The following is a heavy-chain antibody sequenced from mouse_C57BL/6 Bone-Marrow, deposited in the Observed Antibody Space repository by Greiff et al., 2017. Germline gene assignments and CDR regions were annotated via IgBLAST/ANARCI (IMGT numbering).Heavy chain of an antibody. V-gene: IGHV1-81*01. CDR3: ARRYYYGSRKAMDY. J-gene: IGHJ4*01. Sequence: VQLQQSGAELARPGASVKLSCKASGYTFTSYGISWVKQRTGQGLEWIGEIYPRSGNTYYNEKFKGKATLTADKSSSTAYMELRSLTSDDSAVYFCARRYYYGSRKAMDYWGQGTSVTVSS. CDR2: IYPRSGNT. D-gene: IGHD1-1*01. CDR1: GYTFTSYG.